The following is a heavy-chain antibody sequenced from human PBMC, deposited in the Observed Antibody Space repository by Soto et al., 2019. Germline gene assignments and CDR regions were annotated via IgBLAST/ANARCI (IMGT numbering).Heavy chain of an antibody. CDR1: GLAFSTSV. CDR2: ISYNGNKK. J-gene: IGHJ4*02. D-gene: IGHD3-22*01. V-gene: IGHV3-30*03. CDR3: AREQFEDGRGHYDH. Sequence: QVQLVESGGGVVQPGGSLRLFCAAAGLAFSTSVIHWVRQAPCKGLEWMAHISYNGNKKHYADSVKGRFTVSRDISESTLYLQMNSLRAEDTAVYYCAREQFEDGRGHYDHWGQGTLVSVSS.